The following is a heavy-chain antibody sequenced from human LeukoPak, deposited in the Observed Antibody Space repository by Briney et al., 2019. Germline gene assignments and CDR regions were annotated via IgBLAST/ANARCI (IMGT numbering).Heavy chain of an antibody. J-gene: IGHJ4*02. Sequence: GGSLRLSCATSGFTFNTDAMSWVRQAPGKGLEWVSTIGNTETFYADSVTGRFTISRDNSKDTVYLHMNSLRVEDTAVYYCAKDWIQFNRVFDCFDSWGQGTLVTVSS. CDR2: IGNTET. V-gene: IGHV3-23*01. CDR3: AKDWIQFNRVFDCFDS. CDR1: GFTFNTDA. D-gene: IGHD2-21*01.